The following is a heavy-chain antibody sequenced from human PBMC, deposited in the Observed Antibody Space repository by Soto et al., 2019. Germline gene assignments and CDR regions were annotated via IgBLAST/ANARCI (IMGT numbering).Heavy chain of an antibody. J-gene: IGHJ4*02. CDR2: ISPNDGNT. CDR3: ARDTGELLVIDY. D-gene: IGHD1-7*01. Sequence: ASVKVSFKSSGYTFITYNFSWVRQAPGQGLEWMGWISPNDGNTNYAQNVQGRVTITTDTSTRTAYMELRSLRPDDTAVYYCARDTGELLVIDYWGQGTQVTVSS. V-gene: IGHV1-18*04. CDR1: GYTFITYN.